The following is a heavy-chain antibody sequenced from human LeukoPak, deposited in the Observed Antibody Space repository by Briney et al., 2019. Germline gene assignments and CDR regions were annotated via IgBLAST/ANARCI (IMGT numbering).Heavy chain of an antibody. CDR3: ARGRAEDSSGYFVVSYYYYMDV. CDR2: IYYSGST. Sequence: SETLSLTCTVSGGSISSYYWSWIRQPPGKGLEWIGYIYYSGSTNYNPSLKSRVTISVDTSKNQFSLKLSSVTAADTAVYYCARGRAEDSSGYFVVSYYYYMDVWGKGTTVTISS. V-gene: IGHV4-59*01. J-gene: IGHJ6*03. D-gene: IGHD3-22*01. CDR1: GGSISSYY.